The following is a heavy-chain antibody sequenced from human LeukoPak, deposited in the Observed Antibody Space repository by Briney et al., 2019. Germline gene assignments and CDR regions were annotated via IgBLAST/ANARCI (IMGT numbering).Heavy chain of an antibody. J-gene: IGHJ4*02. D-gene: IGHD6-19*01. CDR3: ARRLKDSNGWTFDY. CDR1: GYIFTIYW. Sequence: GESLKISCKGSGYIFTIYWIGWVRQMPGKGLEWMGIIYPGDSDTRYSPSFQGQVTISADRSINTAYLHRSSLEASDTAIYYCARRLKDSNGWTFDYWGQGTLVTVSS. CDR2: IYPGDSDT. V-gene: IGHV5-51*01.